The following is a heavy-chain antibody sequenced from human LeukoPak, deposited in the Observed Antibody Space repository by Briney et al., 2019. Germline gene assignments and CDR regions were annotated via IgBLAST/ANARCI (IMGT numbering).Heavy chain of an antibody. CDR3: ARDPVTMTTVTDNAFDI. Sequence: GGSLRLSCAASGFTFSDYYMSWIRQAPGKGLEWVSYISSSGSTIYYADSVKGRFTISRDNAKNSLYLQMNSLRAEDTAVYYCARDPVTMTTVTDNAFDIWGQGTMVTVSS. D-gene: IGHD4-17*01. CDR2: ISSSGSTI. J-gene: IGHJ3*02. V-gene: IGHV3-11*01. CDR1: GFTFSDYY.